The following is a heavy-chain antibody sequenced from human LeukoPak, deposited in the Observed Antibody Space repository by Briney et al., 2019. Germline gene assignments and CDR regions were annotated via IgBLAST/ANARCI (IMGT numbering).Heavy chain of an antibody. CDR1: GGSFSGYC. CDR2: INHSGST. J-gene: IGHJ4*02. D-gene: IGHD5-18*01. V-gene: IGHV4-34*01. CDR3: ARGFNDTAMVTEYFDY. Sequence: SETLSLTCAVYGGSFSGYCWNWIRQPPGKGLEWIGEINHSGSTNNNPSLKSRVTISVDTSKNQFSLKLSSVTAADTAVYYCARGFNDTAMVTEYFDYWGQGTLVTVSS.